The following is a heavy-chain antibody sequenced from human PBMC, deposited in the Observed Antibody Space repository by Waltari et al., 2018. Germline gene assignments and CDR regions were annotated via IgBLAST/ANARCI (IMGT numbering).Heavy chain of an antibody. CDR1: GYSISSGYY. D-gene: IGHD2-15*01. Sequence: QVQLQESGPGLVKPSETLSLTCAVSGYSISSGYYWGWIRQPPGKGLEWIGSIYHSGSTYYTPSLKSRVTISGDTSKSQFSLKLSSVTAADTSMYYCVRHARTTSGGKHFDHWGQGMLVPVSP. CDR3: VRHARTTSGGKHFDH. CDR2: IYHSGST. V-gene: IGHV4-38-2*01. J-gene: IGHJ4*02.